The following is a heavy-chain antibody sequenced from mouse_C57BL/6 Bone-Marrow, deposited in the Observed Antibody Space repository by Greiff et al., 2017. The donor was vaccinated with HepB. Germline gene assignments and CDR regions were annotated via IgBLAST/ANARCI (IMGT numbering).Heavy chain of an antibody. CDR3: ARAHYDGYFYWYFDV. CDR1: GSTFTSSW. CDR2: VNPSSGYT. V-gene: IGHV1-7*01. Sequence: VQLQESGAELAKPGASVKLSCKASGSTFTSSWMPWVKQRPGQGLDWIGYVNPSSGYTKYNQKFKDKATLTADKSASTAYMQLSSLTYEDSAVYYCARAHYDGYFYWYFDVWGTGTTVTVSS. J-gene: IGHJ1*03. D-gene: IGHD2-3*01.